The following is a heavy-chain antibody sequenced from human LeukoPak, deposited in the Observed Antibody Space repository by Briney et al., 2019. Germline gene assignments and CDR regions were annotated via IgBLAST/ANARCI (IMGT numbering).Heavy chain of an antibody. CDR2: INHSGST. CDR1: GGSFSGYY. CDR3: ARARVYSSTWSEFDY. Sequence: PSETLSLTCAVSGGSFSGYYWSWIRQPPGKGLEWIGEINHSGSTNYNPSLKSRVTISVDTSKNQFSLKLSSVTAADTAVYYCARARVYSSTWSEFDYWGQGTLVTVSS. D-gene: IGHD6-13*01. J-gene: IGHJ4*02. V-gene: IGHV4-34*01.